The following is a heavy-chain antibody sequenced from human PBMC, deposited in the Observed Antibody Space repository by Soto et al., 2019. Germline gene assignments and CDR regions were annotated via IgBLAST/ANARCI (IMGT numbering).Heavy chain of an antibody. V-gene: IGHV1-46*01. J-gene: IGHJ1*01. Sequence: ASVKVSCKASGYKFTTYFIHWVRQAPGQGLEWMGMIHPSGDTGYAQKFRGRVTMTIDTSTTTAYMELRNLTSEDTAVYFSVRGYGPPAPCSGDFQFWGQGTLVTVSS. CDR1: GYKFTTYF. CDR3: VRGYGPPAPCSGDFQF. CDR2: IHPSGDT. D-gene: IGHD2-15*01.